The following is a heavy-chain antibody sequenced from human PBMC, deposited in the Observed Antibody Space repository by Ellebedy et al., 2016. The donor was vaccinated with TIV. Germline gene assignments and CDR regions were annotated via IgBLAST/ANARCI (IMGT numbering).Heavy chain of an antibody. CDR2: INVSGST. CDR3: AKEGYGGNSYYYYYMDV. Sequence: SETLSLXXTVSGGSINSGIYYWSWIRQSAGKGLVWIGRINVSGSTNYNPSLKSRVTMSVDTSKNQFSLKLASVTAADTAVYYCAKEGYGGNSYYYYYMDVWGKGTTVTVSS. J-gene: IGHJ6*03. CDR1: GGSINSGIYY. D-gene: IGHD4-23*01. V-gene: IGHV4-61*02.